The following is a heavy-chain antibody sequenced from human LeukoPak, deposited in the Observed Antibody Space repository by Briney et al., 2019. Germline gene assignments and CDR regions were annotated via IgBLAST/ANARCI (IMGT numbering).Heavy chain of an antibody. D-gene: IGHD2-2*01. Sequence: SQTLSLTCTVSGGSISSGGHYWSWIRQPPGKGLEWIGYIYHSGSTYYNPSLKSRVTISVDRSKNQFSLKLSSVTAADTAVYYCARGYCSSTSCQYGPPQGYMDVWGKGTTVTVSS. V-gene: IGHV4-30-2*01. J-gene: IGHJ6*03. CDR2: IYHSGST. CDR1: GGSISSGGHY. CDR3: ARGYCSSTSCQYGPPQGYMDV.